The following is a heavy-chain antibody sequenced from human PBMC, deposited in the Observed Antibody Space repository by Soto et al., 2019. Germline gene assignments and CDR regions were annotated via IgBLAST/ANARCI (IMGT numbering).Heavy chain of an antibody. V-gene: IGHV3-21*01. CDR2: ISSSSSYI. CDR3: ARDSGVTYDFWSGAQDAFDI. CDR1: GFTFSSYS. Sequence: PGGSLRLSCAASGFTFSSYSMNWVRQAPGKGLEWVSSISSSSSYIYYADSVKGRFTISRDNAKNSLYLQMNSLRAEDTAVYYSARDSGVTYDFWSGAQDAFDIWGQGTMVTVSS. D-gene: IGHD3-3*01. J-gene: IGHJ3*02.